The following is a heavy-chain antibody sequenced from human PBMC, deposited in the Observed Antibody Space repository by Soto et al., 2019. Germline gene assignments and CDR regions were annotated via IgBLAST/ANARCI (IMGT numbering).Heavy chain of an antibody. J-gene: IGHJ6*02. CDR1: GYTFTTYS. CDR2: IHAGNGNT. CDR3: ARAACSSTSCYNYYAYGMDV. V-gene: IGHV1-3*01. Sequence: QVQLVQSGPEMKKPGASVKLSCKASGYTFTTYSMHWVRQAPGQRLEWMGWIHAGNGNTEHSQKFQGRVTITRDTSASTAYLEVGSLRSEDTAVYYCARAACSSTSCYNYYAYGMDVCGQGTAVTVS. D-gene: IGHD2-2*01.